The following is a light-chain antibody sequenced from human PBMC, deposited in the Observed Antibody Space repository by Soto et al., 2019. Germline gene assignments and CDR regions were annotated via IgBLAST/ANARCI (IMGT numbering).Light chain of an antibody. Sequence: QSALTQPASVSGSPGQSITISCTGTSSDVGTYNLVSWYQQHPGKAPKLMIYEDSKRASGVSNRFSGSKSGITASLTISGLQAEDEADYYCCSYAGSSTGVFGGGTKLTVL. V-gene: IGLV2-23*01. J-gene: IGLJ3*02. CDR3: CSYAGSSTGV. CDR1: SSDVGTYNL. CDR2: EDS.